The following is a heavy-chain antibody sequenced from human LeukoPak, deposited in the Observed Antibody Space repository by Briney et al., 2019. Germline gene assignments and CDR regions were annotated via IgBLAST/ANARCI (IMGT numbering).Heavy chain of an antibody. CDR2: IKHDGGEK. CDR3: ARDRSSFFFDY. Sequence: GGSLRLSCAASGFTFSRYWMSWVRQAPGKGLEWVANIKHDGGEKYYVDSVKGRFTISRDNAKNSLYLQMNSLRAEDTAVYYCARDRSSFFFDYWGQGTLVTVSS. CDR1: GFTFSRYW. J-gene: IGHJ4*02. V-gene: IGHV3-7*01. D-gene: IGHD6-6*01.